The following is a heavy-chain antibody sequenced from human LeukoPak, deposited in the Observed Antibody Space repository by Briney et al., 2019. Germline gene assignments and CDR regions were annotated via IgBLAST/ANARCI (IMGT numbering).Heavy chain of an antibody. Sequence: GASVKVSCKASGYTFTSYYMHWARQAPGQGLEWMGIINPSGGSTSYAQKFQGRVTMTRDTSTGTVYMELSSLRSEDTAVYYCARAGFEFGYFQHWGQGTLVTVSS. V-gene: IGHV1-46*01. CDR2: INPSGGST. CDR3: ARAGFEFGYFQH. J-gene: IGHJ1*01. CDR1: GYTFTSYY. D-gene: IGHD3-10*01.